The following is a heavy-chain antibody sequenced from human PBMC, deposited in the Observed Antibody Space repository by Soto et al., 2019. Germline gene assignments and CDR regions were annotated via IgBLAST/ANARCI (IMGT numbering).Heavy chain of an antibody. D-gene: IGHD1-1*01. CDR1: GGSFSGYY. J-gene: IGHJ6*02. CDR2: INHSGST. V-gene: IGHV4-34*01. CDR3: ARGEGDGYNWNYYYYGMDV. Sequence: QVQLQQWGAGLLKPSETLSLTCAVYGGSFSGYYWSWIRQPPGKGLEWIGEINHSGSTNYNPSLTRRVTISVDPSKNQFSLKLSSVTAADTAVYYCARGEGDGYNWNYYYYGMDVWGQGTTVTVSS.